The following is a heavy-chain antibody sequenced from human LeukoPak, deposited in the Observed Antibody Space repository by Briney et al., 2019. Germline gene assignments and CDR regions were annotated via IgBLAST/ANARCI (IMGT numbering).Heavy chain of an antibody. CDR3: ARAGVLDIVVVPAATPRHYYMDV. CDR1: GYTFTSYY. V-gene: IGHV1-46*01. CDR2: INPSGGST. J-gene: IGHJ6*03. D-gene: IGHD2-2*03. Sequence: ASVKVSCKASGYTFTSYYMHWVRQAPGQGLEWMGIINPSGGSTSYAQKSQGRVTMTRDMSTSTVYMELSSLRSEDAAVYYCARAGVLDIVVVPAATPRHYYMDVWGKGTTVTVSS.